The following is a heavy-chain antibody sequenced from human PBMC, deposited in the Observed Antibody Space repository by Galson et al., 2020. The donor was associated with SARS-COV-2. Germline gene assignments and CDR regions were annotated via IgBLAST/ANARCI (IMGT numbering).Heavy chain of an antibody. CDR2: VYYTGNI. CDR3: ARDTPNYGIDV. V-gene: IGHV4-59*08. Sequence: SETLSLTCTVSGGSIRGYYWTWVRQPPGKGLEWIGNVYYTGNIKYNPSLKSRVTISVDTSKNQFSLKLTSVTAADTAVYYCARDTPNYGIDVWGQGTTVTVSS. CDR1: GGSIRGYY. J-gene: IGHJ6*02. D-gene: IGHD2-15*01.